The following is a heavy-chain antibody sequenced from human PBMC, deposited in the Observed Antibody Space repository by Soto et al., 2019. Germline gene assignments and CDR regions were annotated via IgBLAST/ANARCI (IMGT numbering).Heavy chain of an antibody. Sequence: ASVKVSCKASGGTFSSYAISWVRQAPGQGLEWMGGIIPIFGTANYAQKFQGRVTITADESTSTAYMELSSLRSEDTAVYYCASQLISPAAILPRYYYYGMDVWGQGTTVTVSS. CDR1: GGTFSSYA. CDR2: IIPIFGTA. J-gene: IGHJ6*02. CDR3: ASQLISPAAILPRYYYYGMDV. D-gene: IGHD2-2*01. V-gene: IGHV1-69*13.